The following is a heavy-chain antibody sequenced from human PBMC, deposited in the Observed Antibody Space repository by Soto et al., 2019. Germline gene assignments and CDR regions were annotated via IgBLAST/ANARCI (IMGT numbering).Heavy chain of an antibody. Sequence: PGESLKISCKVSGYSFTTNWIAWVRQRPGKGLEWMGSIFPDDSDTRYSPSFQGQVTISVAKAVTTAYLQWSSLKASDSAMYYCARLIGSSSWFDLWGQGALVTVSS. D-gene: IGHD2-2*01. J-gene: IGHJ5*02. V-gene: IGHV5-51*01. CDR2: IFPDDSDT. CDR1: GYSFTTNW. CDR3: ARLIGSSSWFDL.